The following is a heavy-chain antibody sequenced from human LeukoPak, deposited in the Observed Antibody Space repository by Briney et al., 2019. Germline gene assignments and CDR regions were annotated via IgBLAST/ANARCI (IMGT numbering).Heavy chain of an antibody. CDR2: IYYSGST. CDR1: GGSISSITYY. Sequence: SETPSLTCTVSGGSISSITYYWGWIRQPPGKGLEWIGRIYYSGSTYYNPSLKSRVTISVDTSTNQFSLKLSSVTATDTAVYYCARLHWDSGYYYYYMDVWGKGTTVTVSS. D-gene: IGHD3-10*01. V-gene: IGHV4-39*01. J-gene: IGHJ6*03. CDR3: ARLHWDSGYYYYYMDV.